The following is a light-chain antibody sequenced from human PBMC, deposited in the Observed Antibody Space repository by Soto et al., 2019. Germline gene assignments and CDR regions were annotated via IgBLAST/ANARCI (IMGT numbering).Light chain of an antibody. V-gene: IGLV1-40*01. CDR2: GNS. CDR1: SSKIGAGYD. J-gene: IGLJ2*01. Sequence: QSVLTQPPSVSGAPGQRVTISCTGSSSKIGAGYDVHWYQQLPGTSPKLLIYGNSNRPSGVPDRFAGSKSGTSASLAITGLQAEDEADYYCQYYDSSLSGWKVFGGGTKLTVL. CDR3: QYYDSSLSGWKV.